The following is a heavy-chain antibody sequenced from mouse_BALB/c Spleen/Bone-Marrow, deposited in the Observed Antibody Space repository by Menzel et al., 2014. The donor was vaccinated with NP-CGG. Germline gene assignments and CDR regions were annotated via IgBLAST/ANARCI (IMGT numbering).Heavy chain of an antibody. CDR3: ARKSSYDGFHTIDQ. D-gene: IGHD2-3*01. J-gene: IGHJ4*01. CDR2: IWSGGST. V-gene: IGHV2-4-1*01. CDR1: GFSLTSYD. Sequence: VMLVESGPGLVHHSQSLSITCTVSGFSLTSYDIHWVRQSPGKGLEWLGVIWSGGSTDYNAAFISRLSISKDNSKSQVFLKMYSLQADDTAVCYCARKSSYDGFHTIDQWSQGTSVTVSS.